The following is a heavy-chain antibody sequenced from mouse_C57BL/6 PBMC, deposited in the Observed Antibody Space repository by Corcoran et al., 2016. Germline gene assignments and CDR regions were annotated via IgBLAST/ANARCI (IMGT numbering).Heavy chain of an antibody. CDR1: GYSFTDYY. CDR2: INPYNGGT. Sequence: EVQLQQSGPVLVKPGASVKMSCKASGYSFTDYYMNWVKQSHGKSLEWIGVINPYNGGTSYNQKFKGKATLTVDKSSSTAYMELNSLTSDDSAVYYCARWDVGYFDVWGTGTTVTVSS. D-gene: IGHD4-1*01. CDR3: ARWDVGYFDV. V-gene: IGHV1-19*01. J-gene: IGHJ1*03.